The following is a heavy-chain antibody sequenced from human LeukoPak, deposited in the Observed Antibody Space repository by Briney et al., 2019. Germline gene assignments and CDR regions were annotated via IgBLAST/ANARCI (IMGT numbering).Heavy chain of an antibody. D-gene: IGHD2-2*02. CDR2: IYHTGST. V-gene: IGHV4-30-2*01. Sequence: PSETLSLTCTVSGGSITSDDYYWSWTRQPPGKGLEWIGYIYHTGSTYYNPSLKSRVTISVDRSKNQFSLKLSSVTAADTAVYYCASVPAAIDYYYYMDVWGKGTTVTVSS. CDR1: GGSITSDDYY. J-gene: IGHJ6*03. CDR3: ASVPAAIDYYYYMDV.